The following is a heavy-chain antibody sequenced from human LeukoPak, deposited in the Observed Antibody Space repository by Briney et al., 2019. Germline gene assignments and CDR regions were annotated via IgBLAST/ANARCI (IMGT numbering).Heavy chain of an antibody. CDR1: GFTFSRIR. CDR2: INQDGSEG. J-gene: IGHJ4*02. D-gene: IGHD3-3*01. CDR3: GREEGGYGFWSGYVDY. Sequence: PGGSLRLSCAASGFTFSRIRVSWVCVAPGEGVEWVVNINQDGSEGFYVDSVRGAFTIPRDNAKNSLSLQRNSLRAEDTAVYYGGREEGGYGFWSGYVDYWGQGTLVTVSS. V-gene: IGHV3-7*01.